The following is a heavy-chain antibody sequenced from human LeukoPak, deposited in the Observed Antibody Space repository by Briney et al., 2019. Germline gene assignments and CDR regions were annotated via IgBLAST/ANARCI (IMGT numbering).Heavy chain of an antibody. CDR2: IYNSGST. CDR3: ARGSWAGYGGNPVEFDP. J-gene: IGHJ5*02. D-gene: IGHD4-23*01. CDR1: GGSISSYY. Sequence: SETLSLTCTVSGGSISSYYWSWIRQPPGKGLEWIGYIYNSGSTNYNPSLKSRVTISVDTSKNRFSLKRSSVTAADTAVYYCARGSWAGYGGNPVEFDPWGQGTLVTVSS. V-gene: IGHV4-59*01.